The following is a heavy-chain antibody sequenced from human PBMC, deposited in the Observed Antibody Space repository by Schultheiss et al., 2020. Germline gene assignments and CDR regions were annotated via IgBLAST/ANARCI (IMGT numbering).Heavy chain of an antibody. CDR1: GFTFSSYG. Sequence: GGSLRLSCAASGFTFSSYGMHWVRQAPGKGLEWVGRIKSKTDGGTTDYAAPVKGRFTISRDDSKNTAYLQMNSLKTEDTAVYYCARVRAWDWFDPWGQGTLVTVSS. J-gene: IGHJ5*02. CDR2: IKSKTDGGTT. CDR3: ARVRAWDWFDP. D-gene: IGHD3-16*01. V-gene: IGHV3-15*01.